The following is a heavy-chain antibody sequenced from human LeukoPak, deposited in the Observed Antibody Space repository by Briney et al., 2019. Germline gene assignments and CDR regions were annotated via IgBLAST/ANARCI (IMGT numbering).Heavy chain of an antibody. CDR1: GFTVSSDF. D-gene: IGHD3-22*01. V-gene: IGHV3-66*01. CDR3: ARGLHYYEP. J-gene: IGHJ5*02. CDR2: IYGGGGT. Sequence: PGGSLRLSCAASGFTVSSDFMTWVRQAPGKGLEWVSVIYGGGGTDYADSVKGRFTISKDNSRNTLYLQMSSLRAEDTAVYYCARGLHYYEPWGQGTLVTVSS.